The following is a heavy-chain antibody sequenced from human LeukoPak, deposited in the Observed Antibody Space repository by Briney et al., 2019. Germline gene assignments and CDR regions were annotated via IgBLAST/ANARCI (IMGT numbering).Heavy chain of an antibody. D-gene: IGHD5-18*01. V-gene: IGHV1-8*01. J-gene: IGHJ4*02. CDR3: ARGGSIYGYSYFDY. CDR1: GYSFTTYN. Sequence: ASVKVSCKASGYSFTTYNINWVRQAPGQGLEWMGWMSTNSANSGYAQKFLGRATMTGDSSMSTAYLELSSLRSEDTAVYYCARGGSIYGYSYFDYWGQGTLVTVSS. CDR2: MSTNSANS.